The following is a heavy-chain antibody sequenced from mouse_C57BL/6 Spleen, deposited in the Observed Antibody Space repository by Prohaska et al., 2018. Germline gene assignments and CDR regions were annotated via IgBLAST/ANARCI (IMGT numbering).Heavy chain of an antibody. CDR1: GFTFSDYY. CDR3: AGAYDYDEGAFAY. D-gene: IGHD2-4*01. Sequence: EVKLVESGGGLVQPGGSLKLSCAASGFTFSDYYMYWVRQTPEKRLEWVAYISNGGGSTYYPDTVKGRFTIARDKAKNTLYRQMSRLKSEDTAMYYCAGAYDYDEGAFAYWGQGTLVTVSA. J-gene: IGHJ3*01. V-gene: IGHV5-12*01. CDR2: ISNGGGST.